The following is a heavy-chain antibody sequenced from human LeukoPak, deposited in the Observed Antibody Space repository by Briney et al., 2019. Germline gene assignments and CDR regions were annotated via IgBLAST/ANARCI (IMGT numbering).Heavy chain of an antibody. D-gene: IGHD3-9*01. J-gene: IGHJ4*02. V-gene: IGHV1-2*02. Sequence: ASVKVSCKASGYTFTGYYMHWVRQAPGQGLEWMGWINPNSGDTNYAQMFQGRVTMTRDTSIGTAYMELSRLRSDDTAVYYCARDGYYDILTGYYLIDYWGQGTLVTVSS. CDR3: ARDGYYDILTGYYLIDY. CDR2: INPNSGDT. CDR1: GYTFTGYY.